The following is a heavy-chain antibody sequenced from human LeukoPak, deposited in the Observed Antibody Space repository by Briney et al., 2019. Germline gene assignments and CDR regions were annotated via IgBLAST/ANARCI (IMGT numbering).Heavy chain of an antibody. CDR3: AREIYDILTGWGYAFDI. J-gene: IGHJ3*02. D-gene: IGHD3-9*01. CDR2: ISSSSSYI. V-gene: IGHV3-21*01. Sequence: GGSLRLSCAASGFTFSSYSMNWVRQAPGEGLEWVSSISSSSSYIYYADSVKGRFTISRDNAKNSLYLQMNSLRAEDTAVYYCAREIYDILTGWGYAFDIWGQGTMVTVSS. CDR1: GFTFSSYS.